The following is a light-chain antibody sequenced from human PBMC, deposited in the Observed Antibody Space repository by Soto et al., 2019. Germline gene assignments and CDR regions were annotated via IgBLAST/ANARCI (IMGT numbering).Light chain of an antibody. V-gene: IGKV3-11*01. J-gene: IGKJ4*01. CDR2: DAS. Sequence: EIVLTQSPSTLSLSPGERATLSCRASQSVSSYLAWYQQKPGQAPRLLIYDASNRATGIPARFSGSGSGTDFTLNISSLEPEDFAVYYCQQRSNWPXTFGGGTKVDIK. CDR3: QQRSNWPXT. CDR1: QSVSSY.